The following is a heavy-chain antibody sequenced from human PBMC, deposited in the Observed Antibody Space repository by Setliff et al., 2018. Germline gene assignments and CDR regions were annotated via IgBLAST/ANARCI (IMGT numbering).Heavy chain of an antibody. V-gene: IGHV4-39*01. CDR3: ARPYCSGGSCYSGWFDP. Sequence: PSETLSLTCTVSGGSISSSSYYWGWIRRPPGKGLEWIGSIYYSGSTYYNPSLKSRVTISVDTSKNQFSLKLSSVTAADTAVYYCARPYCSGGSCYSGWFDPWGQGTLVTVSS. CDR1: GGSISSSSYY. CDR2: IYYSGST. J-gene: IGHJ5*02. D-gene: IGHD2-15*01.